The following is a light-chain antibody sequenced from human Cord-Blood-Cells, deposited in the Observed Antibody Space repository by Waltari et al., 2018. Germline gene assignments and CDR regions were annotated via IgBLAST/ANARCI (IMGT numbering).Light chain of an antibody. J-gene: IGLJ3*02. CDR1: SSDVGGYNY. V-gene: IGLV2-14*01. CDR2: DVS. CDR3: SSYTSSSTWV. Sequence: QSALTQPASVSGSPGQSITISCTGTSSDVGGYNYVSCYQQHPAKAPKLMIYDVSKRPSGVSNRFSGSKSGNTASLTISGLQAEDEADYYCSSYTSSSTWVFGGGTKLTVL.